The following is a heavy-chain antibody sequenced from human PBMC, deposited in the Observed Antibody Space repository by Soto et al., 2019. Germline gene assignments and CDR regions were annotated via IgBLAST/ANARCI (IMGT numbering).Heavy chain of an antibody. CDR3: ARTGGGRVRGALDI. V-gene: IGHV3-30-3*01. CDR2: IPNTENKK. Sequence: QVHLEESGGGVVQPGTSLRRSCVASGFTFSSYGMHWVRQAPGKGLEWVAVIPNTENKKYYADSVKGRFTISRDNSQNPLFLQMDSLMSEDTAMYYCARTGGGRVRGALDIWGQGTMVTVS. D-gene: IGHD3-10*01. J-gene: IGHJ3*02. CDR1: GFTFSSYG.